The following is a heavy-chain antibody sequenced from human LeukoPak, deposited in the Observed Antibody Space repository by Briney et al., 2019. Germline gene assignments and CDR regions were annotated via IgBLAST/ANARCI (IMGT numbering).Heavy chain of an antibody. J-gene: IGHJ4*02. Sequence: QSGGSLRLSCAASGFTFSSYWMSWVRQAPGKGLEWVSAISGSGGSTYYADSVKGRFTISRDNSKNTLYLQMNSLRAEDTAVYYCAKDSNQWLVRVTFDYWGQGTLVAVSS. D-gene: IGHD6-19*01. CDR1: GFTFSSYW. CDR3: AKDSNQWLVRVTFDY. CDR2: ISGSGGST. V-gene: IGHV3-23*01.